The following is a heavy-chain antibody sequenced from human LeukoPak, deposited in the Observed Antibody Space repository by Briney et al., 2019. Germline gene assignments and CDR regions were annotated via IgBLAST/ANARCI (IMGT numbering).Heavy chain of an antibody. CDR1: GFTFSSYA. CDR3: AKDHRSGYYFTLFDY. Sequence: GSLRLSCAASGFTFSSYAMSWVRQAPGKGLEWVSAIGGSGGSTYYADSVKGRFTISRDNSKNTLYLQMNSLRAEDTAVYYCAKDHRSGYYFTLFDYWGQGTLVTVSS. CDR2: IGGSGGST. V-gene: IGHV3-23*01. J-gene: IGHJ4*02. D-gene: IGHD3-22*01.